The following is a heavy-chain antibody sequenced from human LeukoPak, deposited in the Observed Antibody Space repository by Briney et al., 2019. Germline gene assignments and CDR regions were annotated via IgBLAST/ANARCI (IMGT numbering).Heavy chain of an antibody. CDR2: IIGSGVKT. Sequence: GGSLRLSCVASGFIFSKFAMTWVRQAPGKGLEWASFIIGSGVKTYYADSVQGRFTISRDNSNNTVFLQMNSLRPEDTAIYYCATSTGGYSSSPFDFWGQGTRVTVSS. CDR1: GFIFSKFA. V-gene: IGHV3-23*01. D-gene: IGHD6-6*01. CDR3: ATSTGGYSSSPFDF. J-gene: IGHJ4*02.